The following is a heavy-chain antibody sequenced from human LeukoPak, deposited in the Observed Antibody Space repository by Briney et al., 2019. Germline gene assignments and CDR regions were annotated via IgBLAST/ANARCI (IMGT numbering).Heavy chain of an antibody. CDR2: INPSGGLT. CDR3: ARGVSMGRGGITSRPPHYFDY. CDR1: GYTFTTYY. V-gene: IGHV1-46*01. D-gene: IGHD3-10*01. J-gene: IGHJ4*02. Sequence: ASVKVSCRASGYTFTTYYMHWVRQAPGQGLEWMGKINPSGGLTWYSQKFEDRVTMTRDTSTSTVYVELSSLRSDDTAVYYCARGVSMGRGGITSRPPHYFDYWGQGTLVTVSS.